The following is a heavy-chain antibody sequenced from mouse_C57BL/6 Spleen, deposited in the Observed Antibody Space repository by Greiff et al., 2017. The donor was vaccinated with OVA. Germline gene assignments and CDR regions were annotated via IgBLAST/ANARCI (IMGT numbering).Heavy chain of an antibody. Sequence: VQLQESGAELVRPGASVTLSCKASGYTFTDYEMHWVKQTPVHGLEWIGAIDPETGGTAYNQKFKGKAILTADKSSSTAYMELRSLTSEDSAVYYCTRWGKLGRFDYWGQGTTLTVSS. V-gene: IGHV1-15*01. CDR2: IDPETGGT. J-gene: IGHJ2*01. CDR1: GYTFTDYE. D-gene: IGHD4-1*01. CDR3: TRWGKLGRFDY.